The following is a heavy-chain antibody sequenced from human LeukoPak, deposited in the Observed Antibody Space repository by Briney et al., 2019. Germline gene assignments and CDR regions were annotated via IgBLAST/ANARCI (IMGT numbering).Heavy chain of an antibody. CDR3: ARVALGIAVDY. CDR1: GGSISSSSYS. V-gene: IGHV4-39*01. CDR2: IYSSGTT. Sequence: PSETLSLTCTVSGGSISSSSYSWSWIRQSSGRRLEWIATIYSSGTTFYNPSLKSRVTISADTSMNQLSLNLNSVTAADSAVYFCARVALGIAVDYWGQGTLVTVSS. J-gene: IGHJ4*02. D-gene: IGHD7-27*01.